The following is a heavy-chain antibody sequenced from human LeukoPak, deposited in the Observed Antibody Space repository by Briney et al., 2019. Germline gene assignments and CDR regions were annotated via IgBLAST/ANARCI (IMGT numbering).Heavy chain of an antibody. CDR3: ARRILPWYFDL. Sequence: SETLSLTCAVYGGSFSGYYWSWIRQPPGKQLEWIGEINHSGSTNYNPSLKSRVTISVDTSKNQFSLKLSSVTAADTAVYYCARRILPWYFDLWGRGTLVTVSS. CDR1: GGSFSGYY. CDR2: INHSGST. V-gene: IGHV4-34*01. J-gene: IGHJ2*01.